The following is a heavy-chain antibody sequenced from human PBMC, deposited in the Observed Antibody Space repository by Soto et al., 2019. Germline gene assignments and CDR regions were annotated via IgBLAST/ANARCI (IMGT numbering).Heavy chain of an antibody. CDR2: ISSGTTYS. D-gene: IGHD6-13*01. CDR1: GFTFSIST. J-gene: IGHJ4*02. Sequence: GGSLRLSCAASGFTFSISTMNWVRQAPGKRLEWVSSISSGTTYSYYADSVKGRFSISRDNAKSSLYLQMNSLRVDDTAVYYCARGDGTGLHSSGWSPRFWGQGTLVTVSS. V-gene: IGHV3-21*06. CDR3: ARGDGTGLHSSGWSPRF.